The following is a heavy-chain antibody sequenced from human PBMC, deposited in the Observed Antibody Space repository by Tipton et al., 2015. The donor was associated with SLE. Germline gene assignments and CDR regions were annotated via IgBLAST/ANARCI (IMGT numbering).Heavy chain of an antibody. V-gene: IGHV4-59*11. J-gene: IGHJ3*02. Sequence: TLSLTCTVSGGSMSYHYWGWIRQPPGKGLEWIGYIYYSGSTNYKPSLKSRVTISVDTSKNQFSLKLNSVTAADTAVYYCAREGSMVTPHFVIWGRGTMVTVSS. D-gene: IGHD4-17*01. CDR3: AREGSMVTPHFVI. CDR2: IYYSGST. CDR1: GGSMSYHY.